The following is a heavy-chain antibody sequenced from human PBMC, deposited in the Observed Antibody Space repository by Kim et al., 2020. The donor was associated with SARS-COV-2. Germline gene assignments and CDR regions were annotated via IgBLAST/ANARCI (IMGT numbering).Heavy chain of an antibody. V-gene: IGHV3-23*01. CDR3: ARVFGSTWTSYYYGMDV. J-gene: IGHJ6*02. D-gene: IGHD3-10*02. Sequence: SVKGRFTISRDNARSVQYLKVNSLRAEDTAVYYCARVFGSTWTSYYYGMDVWGQGTTVTVSS.